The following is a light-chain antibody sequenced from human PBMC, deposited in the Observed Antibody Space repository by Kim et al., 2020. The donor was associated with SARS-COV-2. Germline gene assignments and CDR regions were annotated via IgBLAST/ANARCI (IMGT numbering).Light chain of an antibody. Sequence: GQSIAISCTGTSSDVGNYNYVSWYQQHPGKAPKLMIYDVTKRPAGVSDRFSGSKSGNTASLTISRLQAEDEADYYCSSYTNRATYVFGSGTKVTVL. CDR2: DVT. J-gene: IGLJ1*01. CDR3: SSYTNRATYV. CDR1: SSDVGNYNY. V-gene: IGLV2-14*03.